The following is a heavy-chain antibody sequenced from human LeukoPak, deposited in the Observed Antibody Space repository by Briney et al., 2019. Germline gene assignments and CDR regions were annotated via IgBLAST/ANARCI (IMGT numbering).Heavy chain of an antibody. Sequence: GASVKVSCKASGYTFTSYDINWVRQATGQGLEWMGWMNPNSGNTGYAQKFQGRVTMTRNTSISTAYMELSSLRSEDTAVYYCARGRRARFPGYSSSWYSRGPFDYWGQGTLVTVSS. CDR2: MNPNSGNT. CDR3: ARGRRARFPGYSSSWYSRGPFDY. V-gene: IGHV1-8*01. D-gene: IGHD6-13*01. J-gene: IGHJ4*02. CDR1: GYTFTSYD.